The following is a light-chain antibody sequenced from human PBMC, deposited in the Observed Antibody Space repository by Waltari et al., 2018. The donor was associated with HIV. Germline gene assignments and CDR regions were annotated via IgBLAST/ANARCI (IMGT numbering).Light chain of an antibody. CDR3: QQYNTYLWT. V-gene: IGKV1-5*03. CDR2: KAS. J-gene: IGKJ1*01. CDR1: QDISRW. Sequence: DIQMTQSPSTLSASIGDTVTLTCRASQDISRWVAWYQQKPGEVPKLLVYKASLLGSGVPSRFSGSGSGTEFTLTINSLQPSDFATYYCQQYNTYLWTFGQGTKVEI.